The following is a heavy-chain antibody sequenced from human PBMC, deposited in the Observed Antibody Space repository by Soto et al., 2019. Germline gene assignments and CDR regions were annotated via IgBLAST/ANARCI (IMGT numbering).Heavy chain of an antibody. J-gene: IGHJ6*02. CDR3: AGGEGEPGMQNV. D-gene: IGHD2-8*01. CDR2: IIPIFGIA. V-gene: IGHV1-69*01. CDR1: GGTLLSYT. Sequence: QVQLVQSGAEVNKPGSSVNVSCKASGGTLLSYTISRVRQAPGQGLEWMGGIIPIFGIANYAQKLQGRVTITADESMGVAYMELSSLRAEDTAVYYCAGGEGEPGMQNVWGQGTTVTVSS.